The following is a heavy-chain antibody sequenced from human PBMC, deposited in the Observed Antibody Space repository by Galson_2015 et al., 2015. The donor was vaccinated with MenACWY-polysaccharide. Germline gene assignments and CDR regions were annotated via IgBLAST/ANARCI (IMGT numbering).Heavy chain of an antibody. CDR2: IYTDGRT. CDR1: GFTVSSNY. D-gene: IGHD1-7*01. J-gene: IGHJ3*02. CDR3: SRGWNYPHAFDI. V-gene: IGHV3-66*02. Sequence: SLRLSCAASGFTVSSNYMSWVRQAPGKGLEWVSIIYTDGRTYYADSVKGRFTISRDNSKNTLYFQMNSLRAEDTAVYFCSRGWNYPHAFDIWGQGTIVIVSS.